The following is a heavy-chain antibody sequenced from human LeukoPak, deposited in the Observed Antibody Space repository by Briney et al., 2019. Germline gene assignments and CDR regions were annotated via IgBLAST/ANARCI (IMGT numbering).Heavy chain of an antibody. CDR2: ISSSSSYI. Sequence: GGPLRLSCAASGFTFSSYSMNWVRQAPGKGLEWVSSISSSSSYIYYADSVKGRFTISRDNAKNPLYLQMNSLRAEDTAVYYCVGASPLDYWGQGTLVTVSS. V-gene: IGHV3-21*01. CDR3: VGASPLDY. J-gene: IGHJ4*02. CDR1: GFTFSSYS. D-gene: IGHD3-16*01.